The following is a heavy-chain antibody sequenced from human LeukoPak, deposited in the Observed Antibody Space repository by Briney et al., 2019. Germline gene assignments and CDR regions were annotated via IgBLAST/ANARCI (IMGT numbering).Heavy chain of an antibody. CDR2: IYWNDDK. CDR1: GFSLSTSGVG. CDR3: AHIIKRGSIDH. J-gene: IGHJ4*02. D-gene: IGHD3-16*01. V-gene: IGHV2-5*01. Sequence: SGPTLVNPTQTLTLTCSFSGFSLSTSGVGVGWIRQPPGKALEWLALIYWNDDKRYSPSLKSNLTITEDTSKNQVVLTMTNMDPVDTATYYCAHIIKRGSIDHWGQGTPVTVSS.